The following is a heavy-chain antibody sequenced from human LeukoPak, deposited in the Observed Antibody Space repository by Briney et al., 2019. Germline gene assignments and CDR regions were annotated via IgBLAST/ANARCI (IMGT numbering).Heavy chain of an antibody. CDR2: ISSTGSTM. J-gene: IGHJ4*01. D-gene: IGHD3-3*01. Sequence: GGSLRLSCAASGITFSSYEMNWVRQAPGKELEWISCISSTGSTMYYADSVKGRFTVSRDNAKNSLYLQMSSLRAEDTAVYHCARGFRDSAMFLDYWGHGTLVTVSS. V-gene: IGHV3-48*03. CDR3: ARGFRDSAMFLDY. CDR1: GITFSSYE.